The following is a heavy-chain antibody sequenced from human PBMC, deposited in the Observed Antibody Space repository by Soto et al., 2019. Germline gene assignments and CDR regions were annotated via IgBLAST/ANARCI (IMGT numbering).Heavy chain of an antibody. CDR2: ISGSGGST. CDR3: AKDPGRGASYSSSWYEFGY. Sequence: PGGSLRLSCAASGFTFSSYAMSWVRQAPGKGLEWVSAISGSGGSTYYADSVKGRFTISRDNSKNTLYLQMNSLRAEDTAVYYCAKDPGRGASYSSSWYEFGYWGQGTLVTVSS. J-gene: IGHJ4*02. D-gene: IGHD6-13*01. V-gene: IGHV3-23*01. CDR1: GFTFSSYA.